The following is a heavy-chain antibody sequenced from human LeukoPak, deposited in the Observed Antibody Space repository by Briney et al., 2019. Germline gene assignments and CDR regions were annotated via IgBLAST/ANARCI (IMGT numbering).Heavy chain of an antibody. Sequence: PSETLSLTCTVSGGSISGSNYYWGWIRQPPGKGLEWIGSMFYSGSTYYNPSFKSRVTISGDTSKNLFSLKLSSVTAADTAVYYCATVRNLEAYEIWGQGTMVTVSS. CDR2: MFYSGST. J-gene: IGHJ3*02. CDR3: ATVRNLEAYEI. D-gene: IGHD3-10*02. CDR1: GGSISGSNYY. V-gene: IGHV4-39*01.